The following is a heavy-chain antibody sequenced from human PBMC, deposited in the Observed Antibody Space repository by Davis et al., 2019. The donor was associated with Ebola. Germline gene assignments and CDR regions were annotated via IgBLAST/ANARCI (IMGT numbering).Heavy chain of an antibody. Sequence: GGSLRLSCAGSEFLFDDYAMHWVRQAPGKGLEWVANIKPDGSEQQYVDSVKGRFTISRDNAKNSLYLQMNSLRVEDTAVYYCARPLRSASPIYWGQGTLVTVSS. J-gene: IGHJ4*02. CDR1: EFLFDDYA. D-gene: IGHD1-26*01. CDR3: ARPLRSASPIY. CDR2: IKPDGSEQ. V-gene: IGHV3-7*01.